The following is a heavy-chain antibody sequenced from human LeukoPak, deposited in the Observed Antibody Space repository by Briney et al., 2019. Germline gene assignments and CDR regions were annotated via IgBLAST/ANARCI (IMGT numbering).Heavy chain of an antibody. CDR1: GGSFGRYA. CDR2: IVPILGTA. Sequence: ASVEVSCKAPGGSFGRYAISWVRQAPGQGLEWMGGIVPILGTANYAQKFQGRVTITADDSTGTAYMELTSLRSADTAVYYCARSQGYSYGSSYWGQGTLVTVSS. V-gene: IGHV1-69*13. J-gene: IGHJ4*02. CDR3: ARSQGYSYGSSY. D-gene: IGHD5-18*01.